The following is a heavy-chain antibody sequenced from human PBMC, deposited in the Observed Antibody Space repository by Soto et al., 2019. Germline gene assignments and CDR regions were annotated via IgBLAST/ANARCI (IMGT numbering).Heavy chain of an antibody. CDR1: GGSVSSGSHY. Sequence: SETLSLTCTVSGGSVSSGSHYWSWIRQPPGKGLEWIGYIYDSGNTNYNPSLKSRVTISVDTSKNQFSLNMISVTPADTAVYYCSRGHLSNCKWFAPWGQGTLVTASS. V-gene: IGHV4-61*01. CDR3: SRGHLSNCKWFAP. CDR2: IYDSGNT. D-gene: IGHD6-13*01. J-gene: IGHJ5*02.